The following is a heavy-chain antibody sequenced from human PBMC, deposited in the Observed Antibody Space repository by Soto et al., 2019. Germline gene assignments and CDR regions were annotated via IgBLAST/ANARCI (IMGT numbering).Heavy chain of an antibody. CDR1: GFTFSSYA. CDR2: ISGSGGST. Sequence: EVQLLESGGGLVQPGGSLRLSCAASGFTFSSYAMSWVRQAPGKGLEWVSAISGSGGSTYYADSVKGRFTISRDNSKNTLYLQMNSLRAEDTAVYYCAKDKQWPSWYFDLWGRRTLVTVSS. J-gene: IGHJ2*01. CDR3: AKDKQWPSWYFDL. V-gene: IGHV3-23*01. D-gene: IGHD6-19*01.